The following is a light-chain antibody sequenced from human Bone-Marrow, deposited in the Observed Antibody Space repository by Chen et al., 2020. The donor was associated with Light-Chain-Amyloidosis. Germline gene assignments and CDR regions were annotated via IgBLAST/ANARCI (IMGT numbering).Light chain of an antibody. J-gene: IGLJ2*01. CDR1: DLPTKY. CDR2: RDT. Sequence: SYELTQPPSGSVCPGQTAMITCSGDDLPTKYAYWYQQKPGQAPVLVIHRDTERPSGISERFSGSSSGTTATLTISGVQAEDEADYHCQSADSSGTYEVIFGGGTKLTVL. CDR3: QSADSSGTYEVI. V-gene: IGLV3-25*03.